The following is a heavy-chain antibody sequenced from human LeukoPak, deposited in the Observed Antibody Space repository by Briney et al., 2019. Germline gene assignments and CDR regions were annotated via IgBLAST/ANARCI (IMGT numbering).Heavy chain of an antibody. CDR1: GFTFSSYG. CDR2: ISYDGSNK. J-gene: IGHJ4*02. CDR3: ETLLGGHPPSDY. V-gene: IGHV3-30*03. Sequence: GGSLRLSCAASGFTFSSYGMHWVRQAPGKGLEWVAVISYDGSNKYYADSVKGRFTISRDNSKNTLYLQMNSLRAEDTAVYYCETLLGGHPPSDYWGQGTLVTVSS. D-gene: IGHD2-15*01.